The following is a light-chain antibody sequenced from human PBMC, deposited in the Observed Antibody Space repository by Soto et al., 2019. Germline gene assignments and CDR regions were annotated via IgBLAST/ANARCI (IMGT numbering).Light chain of an antibody. J-gene: IGKJ3*01. CDR1: QNINTY. Sequence: DIQITQSPYSLSSAVGDRVTIACLSSQNINTYLNWYQQKPGKAPKLLIFDAASLQNGVPSRFSGGGSRTDFTLTITSLQPEDFATYYCQQTSSAPFTFGPGTKVDIK. CDR3: QQTSSAPFT. CDR2: DAA. V-gene: IGKV1-39*01.